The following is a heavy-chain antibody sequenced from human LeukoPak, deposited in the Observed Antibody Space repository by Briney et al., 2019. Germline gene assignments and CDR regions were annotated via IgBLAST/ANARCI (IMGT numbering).Heavy chain of an antibody. Sequence: GASVKVSCKVSGYTLTELSMHWVRQAPGKGLEWMGGFDPEDGETIYAQKFQGRVTMSEDTSTDTAYMELSSLRSGDTAVYYCAGLRYFDWLSGFDYWGQGTLVTVSS. D-gene: IGHD3-9*01. CDR3: AGLRYFDWLSGFDY. J-gene: IGHJ4*02. CDR1: GYTLTELS. CDR2: FDPEDGET. V-gene: IGHV1-24*01.